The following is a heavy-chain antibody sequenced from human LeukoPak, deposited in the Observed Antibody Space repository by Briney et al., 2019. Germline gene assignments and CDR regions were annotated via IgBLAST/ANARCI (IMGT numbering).Heavy chain of an antibody. V-gene: IGHV3-23*01. CDR1: GFTFSSIA. CDR2: IRSNGDTA. J-gene: IGHJ4*02. Sequence: PGGSLRLSYAASGFTFSSIAMTWVRQAPGKGLEWVSTIRSNGDTAYNADSVKGRFTISRDNSKNTLYLQMNSLRVEDTAIYYCAKGQELDDGVFDSWGQGTLVTVSS. D-gene: IGHD1-1*01. CDR3: AKGQELDDGVFDS.